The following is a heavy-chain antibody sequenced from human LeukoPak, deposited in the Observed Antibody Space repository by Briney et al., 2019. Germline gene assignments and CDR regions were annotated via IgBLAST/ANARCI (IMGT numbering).Heavy chain of an antibody. D-gene: IGHD6-19*01. CDR1: GYTFTSYA. J-gene: IGHJ6*03. CDR2: INTNTGNP. CDR3: ARLGSQWLGYYYYYMDV. Sequence: ASVKVSCKASGYTFTSYAMNWVRQAPGQGLEWMGWINTNTGNPTYAQGFTGRFVFSLDTSVSTAYLQISSLKAEDTAVYYCARLGSQWLGYYYYYMDVWGKGTTVTVSS. V-gene: IGHV7-4-1*02.